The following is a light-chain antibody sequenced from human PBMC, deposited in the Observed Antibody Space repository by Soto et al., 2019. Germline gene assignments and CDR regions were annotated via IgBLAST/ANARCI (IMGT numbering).Light chain of an antibody. CDR2: GAS. V-gene: IGKV3-20*01. J-gene: IGKJ5*01. CDR3: QQYGSSPIT. CDR1: QSVSSTY. Sequence: EIVMTQSPATLSVSPGERDTLSCRARQSVSSTYLAWYQQRPGQAPRLLIYGASSRATGIPDRFSGSGSGTDFTLTISRLEPEDFAVYYCQQYGSSPITFGQGTRLEI.